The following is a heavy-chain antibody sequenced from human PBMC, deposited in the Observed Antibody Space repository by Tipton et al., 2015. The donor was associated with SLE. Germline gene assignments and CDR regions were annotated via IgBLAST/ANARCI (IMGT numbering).Heavy chain of an antibody. V-gene: IGHV4-59*01. CDR1: GGSISSYY. CDR2: IYYSGST. CDR3: ARDSRFLDDAFDI. D-gene: IGHD3-3*01. J-gene: IGHJ3*02. Sequence: TLSLTCTVSGGSISSYYWSWIRQPPGKGLEWIGYIYYSGSTNYNPSLKSRVTISVDTSKNQFSLKLSSVTAADTAVYYCARDSRFLDDAFDIWGQGTMVTVSS.